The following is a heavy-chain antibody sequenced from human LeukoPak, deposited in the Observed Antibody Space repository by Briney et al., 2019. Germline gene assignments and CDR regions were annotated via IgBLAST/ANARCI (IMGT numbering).Heavy chain of an antibody. CDR2: IYSDNT. V-gene: IGHV3-53*01. D-gene: IGHD5-12*01. CDR1: GFTVSSNS. CDR3: ARASGGDRGYDLYYFDY. Sequence: PGGSLRLSCTVSGFTVSSNSMSWVRQAPGKGLEWVSFIYSDNTHYSDSVKGRFTISRDNSKNTLYLQMNNLRAEDTAVYYCARASGGDRGYDLYYFDYWGQGSLVTVSS. J-gene: IGHJ4*02.